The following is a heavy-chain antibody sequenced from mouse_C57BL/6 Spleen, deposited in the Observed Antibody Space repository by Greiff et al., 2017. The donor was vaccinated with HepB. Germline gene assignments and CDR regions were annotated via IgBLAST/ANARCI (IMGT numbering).Heavy chain of an antibody. D-gene: IGHD2-2*01. CDR3: VRLDYVYPFAY. CDR1: GYTFTSYW. V-gene: IGHV1-55*01. Sequence: VQLQQSGAELVKPGASVKMSCKASGYTFTSYWITWVKQRPGQGLEWIGDIYPGSVSTNYNEKFKIKASLTVDKSSSAAYMQLSSLISEDSAFYYCVRLDYVYPFAYWGQGTLVTVSA. CDR2: IYPGSVST. J-gene: IGHJ3*01.